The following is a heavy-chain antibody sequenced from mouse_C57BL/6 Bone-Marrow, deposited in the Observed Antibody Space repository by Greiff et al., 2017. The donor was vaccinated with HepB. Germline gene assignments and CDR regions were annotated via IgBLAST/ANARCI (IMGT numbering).Heavy chain of an antibody. J-gene: IGHJ2*01. CDR3: ARDLDY. V-gene: IGHV5-17*01. CDR1: GFTFSDYG. Sequence: EVKLVESGGGLVKPGGSLKLSCAASGFTFSDYGMHWVRQAPEKGLEWVAYISSGSSTSYYADTVKGRFTIARDNAKNTLFLQMTSLRSEDTAMYYCARDLDYWGQGTTLTVAS. CDR2: ISSGSSTS.